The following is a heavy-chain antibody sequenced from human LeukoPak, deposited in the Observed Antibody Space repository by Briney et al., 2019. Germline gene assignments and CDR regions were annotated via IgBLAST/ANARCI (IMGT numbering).Heavy chain of an antibody. V-gene: IGHV5-51*01. Sequence: GESLKISCKGSGYSFTSYWIGWVRQMPGKGLEWMGIIYPGDSDTRYSPSFQGQVTISADKSISTAYLQWSSLKASDSAMYYCARRGGLEYSSSWNKADYWGQGTLVTVSS. J-gene: IGHJ4*02. D-gene: IGHD6-13*01. CDR2: IYPGDSDT. CDR3: ARRGGLEYSSSWNKADY. CDR1: GYSFTSYW.